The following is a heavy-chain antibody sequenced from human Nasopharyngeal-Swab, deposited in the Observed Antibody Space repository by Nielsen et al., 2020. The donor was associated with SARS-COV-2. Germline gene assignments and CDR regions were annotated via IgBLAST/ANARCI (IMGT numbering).Heavy chain of an antibody. V-gene: IGHV3-23*01. CDR3: AKGGIFDDFWSGYYDYYYGMDV. CDR1: GFTFSSYA. J-gene: IGHJ6*02. CDR2: ISGSGGST. D-gene: IGHD3-3*01. Sequence: GESLKISYAASGFTFSSYAMSWVRQAPGKGLEWVSAISGSGGSTYYADSVKGRFTISRDNSKNTLYLQMNSLRAEDTAVYYCAKGGIFDDFWSGYYDYYYGMDVWGQGTTVTVSS.